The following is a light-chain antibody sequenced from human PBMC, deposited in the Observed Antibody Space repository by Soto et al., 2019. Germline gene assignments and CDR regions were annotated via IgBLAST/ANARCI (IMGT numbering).Light chain of an antibody. CDR2: GAS. CDR3: QQYGSSPIT. CDR1: QSVSSSY. J-gene: IGKJ5*01. V-gene: IGKV3-20*01. Sequence: EIVLTQSPGTLSLSPGERXXXXXXXSQSVSSSYLAWYQQKPGQAPRLLIYGASSRATGIPDRFSGSGSGTDFTLTISRLEPEDFAVYYCQQYGSSPITFGQGTRLEI.